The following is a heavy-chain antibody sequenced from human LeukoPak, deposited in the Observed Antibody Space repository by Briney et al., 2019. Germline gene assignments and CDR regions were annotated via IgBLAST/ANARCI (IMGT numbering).Heavy chain of an antibody. CDR3: ATRAVAAPY. D-gene: IGHD6-19*01. CDR2: IYSGGNT. Sequence: GGSLRLSCAASGFIFNNAWMNWVRRAPGKGLEWVSLIYSGGNTQYSDSVKGRFIIFRDSSKNTLYLQMNSLRVEDTAVYYCATRAVAAPYWGQGTLVTVSS. V-gene: IGHV3-66*01. CDR1: GFIFNNAW. J-gene: IGHJ1*01.